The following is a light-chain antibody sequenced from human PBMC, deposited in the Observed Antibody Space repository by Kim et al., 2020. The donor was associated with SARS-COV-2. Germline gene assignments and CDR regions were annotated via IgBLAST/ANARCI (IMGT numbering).Light chain of an antibody. CDR2: GAS. V-gene: IGKV3-15*01. CDR3: QQFHNWPPYT. Sequence: EIVMTQSPPTLSVSPGERATLSCRASQSISTNLAWYQQKPGQSPRLLIFGASTRATGIPARFSGSGSGTEFTLTISSLQSEDFAVYYCQQFHNWPPYTFGQGTKLEI. J-gene: IGKJ2*01. CDR1: QSISTN.